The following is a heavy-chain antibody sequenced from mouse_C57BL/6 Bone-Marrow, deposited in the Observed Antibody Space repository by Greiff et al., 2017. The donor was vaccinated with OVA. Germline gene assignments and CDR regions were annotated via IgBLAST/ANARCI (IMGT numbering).Heavy chain of an antibody. Sequence: VQLQQPGAELVRPGSSVKLSCKASGYTFTSCWMHWVKQRPIQGLEWIGNIEPSDSETHYNQKFKGKATLTVDQSSSTAYMQLNSLTSEDSAGYYCARRGVLWLRGWYYLDYWGQGTTLTVSS. J-gene: IGHJ2*01. V-gene: IGHV1-52*01. CDR2: IEPSDSET. CDR1: GYTFTSCW. CDR3: ARRGVLWLRGWYYLDY. D-gene: IGHD3-1*01.